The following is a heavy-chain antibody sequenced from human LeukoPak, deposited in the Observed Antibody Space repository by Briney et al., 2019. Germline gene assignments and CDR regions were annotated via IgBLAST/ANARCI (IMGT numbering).Heavy chain of an antibody. V-gene: IGHV4-39*01. Sequence: PSETLSLTCTVSGGXISSSSYYWGWIRQPPGKGLEWIATIYYSGSSYYNPSLKSRVTVSVDTSKNQFSLRLTSVTAADTAVYHCARSSAAEGPTHNWFDPWGQGTLVTVSS. CDR3: ARSSAAEGPTHNWFDP. CDR1: GGXISSSSYY. CDR2: IYYSGSS. J-gene: IGHJ5*02. D-gene: IGHD6-13*01.